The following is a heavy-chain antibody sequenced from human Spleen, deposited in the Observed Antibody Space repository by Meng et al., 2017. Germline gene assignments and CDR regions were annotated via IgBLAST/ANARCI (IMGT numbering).Heavy chain of an antibody. V-gene: IGHV4-34*01. Sequence: QVQLQQWGAGLLKPSEDLSLTCAVFGGSFSGYSWNWVRQPPGKGLEWIGEINHGGSTKYNPSLKSRVTISIDSSKGQFSLKLSSVTAADTAVYYCARIPDYDTSASWGQGTLVTVSS. J-gene: IGHJ5*02. CDR1: GGSFSGYS. D-gene: IGHD3-22*01. CDR2: INHGGST. CDR3: ARIPDYDTSAS.